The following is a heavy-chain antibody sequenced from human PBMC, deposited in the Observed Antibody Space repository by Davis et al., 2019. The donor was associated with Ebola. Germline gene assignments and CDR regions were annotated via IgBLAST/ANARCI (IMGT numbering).Heavy chain of an antibody. J-gene: IGHJ4*02. V-gene: IGHV3-23*01. Sequence: PAGSLRLSCAASGFTFRNYAMTWVRQAPGKGLEWVSGISTSGGSTYYADSVQGRFTISRDNSKNTVFLQMKSLRAEDSALYYCAKAYSGQDNSKPFDSWGQGTRVTVSS. CDR1: GFTFRNYA. CDR3: AKAYSGQDNSKPFDS. D-gene: IGHD4-11*01. CDR2: ISTSGGST.